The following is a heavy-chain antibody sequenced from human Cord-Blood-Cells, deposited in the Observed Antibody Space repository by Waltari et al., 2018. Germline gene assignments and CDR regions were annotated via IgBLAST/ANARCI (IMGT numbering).Heavy chain of an antibody. Sequence: EVQLVESGGGLVQPGGSLRLSCAASGFTFSSYSMNWVRQAPGKGLEWVSYISSSSSTIYDEDSGKGRFTISGDNAKNSLYLQMNSLRAEYTAVYYCAGLRGGGGSYFDYWGQGTLVTVSS. CDR3: AGLRGGGGSYFDY. CDR2: ISSSSSTI. D-gene: IGHD3-16*01. CDR1: GFTFSSYS. V-gene: IGHV3-48*01. J-gene: IGHJ4*02.